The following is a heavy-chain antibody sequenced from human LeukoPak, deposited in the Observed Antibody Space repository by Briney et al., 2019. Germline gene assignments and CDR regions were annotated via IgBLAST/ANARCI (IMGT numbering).Heavy chain of an antibody. CDR2: IYYRGST. CDR3: ARHYLSDGILSTFDP. Sequence: SETLSLTCTVSGGSISSSPYYWGWIRQPPGKGLEWIGTIYYRGSTYSNPSLNSRVTISLDTSKNQFSLRLRSVTAADTALYYCARHYLSDGILSTFDPWGQGTLATVSS. J-gene: IGHJ5*02. D-gene: IGHD2-2*01. CDR1: GGSISSSPYY. V-gene: IGHV4-39*01.